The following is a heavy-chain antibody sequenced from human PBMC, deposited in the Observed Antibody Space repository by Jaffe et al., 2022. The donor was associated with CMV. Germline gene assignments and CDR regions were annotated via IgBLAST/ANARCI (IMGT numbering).Heavy chain of an antibody. D-gene: IGHD1-20*01. J-gene: IGHJ3*02. Sequence: EVQLVESGGVVVQPGGSLRLSCAASGFTFDDYTMHWVRQAPGKGLEWVSLISWDGGSTYYADSVKGRFTISRDNSKNSLYLQMNSLRTEDTALYYCAKPLLYGITGFNDAFDIWGQGTMVTVSS. CDR1: GFTFDDYT. CDR2: ISWDGGST. CDR3: AKPLLYGITGFNDAFDI. V-gene: IGHV3-43*01.